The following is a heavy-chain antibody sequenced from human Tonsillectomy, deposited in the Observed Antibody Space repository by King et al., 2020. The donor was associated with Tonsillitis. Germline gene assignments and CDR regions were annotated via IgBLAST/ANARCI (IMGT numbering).Heavy chain of an antibody. J-gene: IGHJ5*02. Sequence: VQLVESGGGVVQPGRSLRLSCAASGFTFSSYGMHWVRQAPGKGLEWVAVISDDESNKYYADSVEGRFTISRDNSKNTLYLQMNSLGAEDTAVYYCARRAPYYDSSGYSYWFAPWGQGTLVTVSS. CDR1: GFTFSSYG. V-gene: IGHV3-33*05. CDR3: ARRAPYYDSSGYSYWFAP. CDR2: ISDDESNK. D-gene: IGHD3-22*01.